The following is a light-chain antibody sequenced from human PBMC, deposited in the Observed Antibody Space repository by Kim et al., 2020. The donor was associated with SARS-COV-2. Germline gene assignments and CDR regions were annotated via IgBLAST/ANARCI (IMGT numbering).Light chain of an antibody. CDR1: KLGDKY. J-gene: IGLJ2*01. CDR2: QDS. Sequence: VSPGQTASITCSGDKLGDKYACWYQQKPGQSPVLVIYQDSKRPSGIPERFSGSNSGNTATLTISGTQAMDEADYYCQAWDSSTVVFDGGTQLTVL. V-gene: IGLV3-1*01. CDR3: QAWDSSTVV.